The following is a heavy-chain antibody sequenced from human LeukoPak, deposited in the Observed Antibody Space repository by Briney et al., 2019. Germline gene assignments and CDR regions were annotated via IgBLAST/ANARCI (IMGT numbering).Heavy chain of an antibody. V-gene: IGHV3-11*01. CDR3: ARAGQSDY. Sequence: GGSLRLSCAASGFTFSDYYMNWIRQAPGKGLEWVSSISGGSRTINYADSVKGRFTTSRDNAKNSLYLQVSSLRAEDTAVYYCARAGQSDYWGQGTLVTVSS. CDR2: ISGGSRTI. CDR1: GFTFSDYY. J-gene: IGHJ4*02.